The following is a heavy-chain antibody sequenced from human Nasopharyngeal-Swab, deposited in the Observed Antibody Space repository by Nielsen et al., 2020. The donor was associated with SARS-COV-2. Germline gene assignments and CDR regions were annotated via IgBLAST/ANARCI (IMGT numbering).Heavy chain of an antibody. CDR3: AKESTTFYYDN. Sequence: GESLKISCAASGFTFGTYSMNWVRQAPGKGLEWVSSISGSSSYIYYADSVKGRFTISRDDPENTLFLQMNSLRPEDTAVYYCAKESTTFYYDNWGQGTLVTVSS. D-gene: IGHD1-14*01. CDR1: GFTFGTYS. CDR2: ISGSSSYI. J-gene: IGHJ4*02. V-gene: IGHV3-21*01.